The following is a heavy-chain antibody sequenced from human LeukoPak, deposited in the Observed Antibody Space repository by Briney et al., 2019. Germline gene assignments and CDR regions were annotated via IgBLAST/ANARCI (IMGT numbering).Heavy chain of an antibody. CDR3: ARSGSDFWSGSPFDY. D-gene: IGHD3-3*01. V-gene: IGHV3-30*12. CDR1: GFTFSRYG. Sequence: SGGSLRLSCAASGFTFSRYGMHWVRQAPGKGLEWVAFTANDGSDKDYADSVKGRFTISRDNAKNSLYLQMNSLRAEDTAVYYCARSGSDFWSGSPFDYWGQGTLVTVSS. CDR2: TANDGSDK. J-gene: IGHJ4*02.